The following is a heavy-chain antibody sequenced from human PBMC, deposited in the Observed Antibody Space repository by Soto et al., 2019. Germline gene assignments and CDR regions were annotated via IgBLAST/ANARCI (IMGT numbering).Heavy chain of an antibody. CDR3: ARGIEGWYQGRYYYGMDV. CDR1: GGSVSSGSYY. J-gene: IGHJ6*02. CDR2: IYYSGST. Sequence: QVQLQESGPGLVKPSGTLSLTCTVSGGSVSSGSYYWSWIRQPPGKGLEWIGYIYYSGSTNYNPYLKSRVTISVDTSKNQFSLKLSSVTAADTAVYYCARGIEGWYQGRYYYGMDVWGQGTTVTVSS. V-gene: IGHV4-61*01. D-gene: IGHD6-19*01.